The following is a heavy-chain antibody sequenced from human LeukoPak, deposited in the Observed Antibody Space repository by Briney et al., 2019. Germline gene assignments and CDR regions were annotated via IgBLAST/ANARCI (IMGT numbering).Heavy chain of an antibody. Sequence: PSQTLSLTCTVSGGSISSGSYYWSWIRQPAGKGLEWIGRINTSGNSHYNPSLKSRVTMSVDTSTNQFSLKLSSVTAADTAVYYCASTYYDFWSGRPGAFDIWGQGTMVTVSS. CDR1: GGSISSGSYY. CDR3: ASTYYDFWSGRPGAFDI. D-gene: IGHD3-3*01. J-gene: IGHJ3*02. V-gene: IGHV4-61*02. CDR2: INTSGNS.